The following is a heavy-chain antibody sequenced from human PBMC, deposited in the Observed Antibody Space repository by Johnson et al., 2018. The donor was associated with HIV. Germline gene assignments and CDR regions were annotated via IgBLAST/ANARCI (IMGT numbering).Heavy chain of an antibody. CDR1: GFTFDDYG. V-gene: IGHV3-66*01. Sequence: VQLVESGGGVVRPGGSLRLSCAASGFTFDDYGMSWVRQAPGKGLEWVSVIYSGGDTYYAESVKGRFTISRDNFKNTLYLQMNSLKVEDTAVYYCARGAAFDIWGQGTMVIVSS. J-gene: IGHJ3*02. CDR3: ARGAAFDI. CDR2: IYSGGDT.